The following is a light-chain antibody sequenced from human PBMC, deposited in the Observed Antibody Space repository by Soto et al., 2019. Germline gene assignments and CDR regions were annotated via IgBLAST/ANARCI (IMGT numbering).Light chain of an antibody. CDR3: QQSYSSPPT. J-gene: IGKJ1*01. Sequence: DIQMTQSPSALSASVGDRATITCRASQSISSWLAWYQQKPGKAPKLLIFAASSLQSGVPSRFSGSRSGPDFTLTISSLQPEDFATYYCQQSYSSPPTFGQGTKVDIK. CDR2: AAS. V-gene: IGKV1-39*01. CDR1: QSISSW.